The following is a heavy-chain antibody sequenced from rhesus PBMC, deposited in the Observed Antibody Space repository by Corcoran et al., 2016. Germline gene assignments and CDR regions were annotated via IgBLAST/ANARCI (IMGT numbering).Heavy chain of an antibody. CDR2: ISGSSGST. D-gene: IGHD3-40*01. CDR3: ARDDGGLPGGY. V-gene: IGHV4-165*01. CDR1: GGSFSGYY. Sequence: QVQLQESGPGLVKPSETLSLHCAVSGGSFSGYYWGWFPQPQGKGLEWIGDISGSSGSTDYNPSLKSRVTISTDTSKNQFSLKLSSVTAADTAVYYCARDDGGLPGGYWGQGVLVTVSS. J-gene: IGHJ4*01.